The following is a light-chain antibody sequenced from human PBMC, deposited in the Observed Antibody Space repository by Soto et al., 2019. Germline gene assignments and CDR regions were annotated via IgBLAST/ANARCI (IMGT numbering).Light chain of an antibody. CDR1: QSVSSN. J-gene: IGKJ2*01. V-gene: IGKV3-15*01. CDR2: GAS. Sequence: EIVMTQSPATLSVSPGERATLSCRASQSVSSNLAWYQQKPGQAPRLLIYGASTRATGIPARFNGSGSGTEFTLTISSLQSEDFAVYCCQQYNDWPQTFGQGTKLEIK. CDR3: QQYNDWPQT.